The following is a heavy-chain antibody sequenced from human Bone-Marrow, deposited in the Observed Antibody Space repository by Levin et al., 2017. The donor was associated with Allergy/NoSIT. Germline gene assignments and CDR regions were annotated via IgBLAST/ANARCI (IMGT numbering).Heavy chain of an antibody. CDR2: ISNNGGAT. CDR1: GFTFSYFE. J-gene: IGHJ6*02. D-gene: IGHD3-22*01. CDR3: ARKASYDSSGYHYHGMDV. V-gene: IGHV3-48*03. Sequence: GESLKISCAASGFTFSYFEMTWVRQAPGKGLECVSYISNNGGATNYADSVKGRFTISRDNAKNSLYLQMNSLRDEDTATYYCARKASYDSSGYHYHGMDVWGQGTAVTVSS.